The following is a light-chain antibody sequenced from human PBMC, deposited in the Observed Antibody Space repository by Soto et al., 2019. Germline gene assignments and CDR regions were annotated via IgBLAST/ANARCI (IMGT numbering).Light chain of an antibody. CDR2: SSS. Sequence: DIQMTQSPSTLSASVGDRVTITCRASQGIITYLNWYQQKPGKAPNLLIYSSSTLQSGVPSRFSGSGSGTDLTLTISSLQPEDFATYYCQQSFSSRWTFGQGTKVDI. CDR1: QGIITY. CDR3: QQSFSSRWT. J-gene: IGKJ1*01. V-gene: IGKV1-39*01.